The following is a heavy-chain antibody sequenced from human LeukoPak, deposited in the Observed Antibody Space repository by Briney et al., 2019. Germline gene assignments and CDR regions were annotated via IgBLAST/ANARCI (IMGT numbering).Heavy chain of an antibody. CDR1: GGSISSGSCY. J-gene: IGHJ4*02. V-gene: IGHV4-61*02. CDR2: IYTSGST. Sequence: SETLSLTCTVSGGSISSGSCYWSWIRQPAGKGLEWIGRIYTSGSTNYNPSLKSRVTISVDTSKKQFSLKLTSVTAADTAVYYCARRVTTRLPFRYWGQGTLVTVSS. CDR3: ARRVTTRLPFRY. D-gene: IGHD4-17*01.